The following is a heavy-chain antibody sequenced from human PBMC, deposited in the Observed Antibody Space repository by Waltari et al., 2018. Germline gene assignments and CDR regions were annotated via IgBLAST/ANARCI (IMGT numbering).Heavy chain of an antibody. CDR1: GGSSSSRSHY. CDR2: IYYSGRT. J-gene: IGHJ4*02. CDR3: ASYPLKSAGRIGY. V-gene: IGHV4-39*01. D-gene: IGHD1-1*01. Sequence: QLRLQESGPGLVKPSETLSLTCTGSGGSSSSRSHYWGWIRRPRGKGLEVSGSIYYSGRTASNPSRKSRLTISVATPTHQFSLQLRSVTAADPAVYYCASYPLKSAGRIGYWGQGPLVTVSS.